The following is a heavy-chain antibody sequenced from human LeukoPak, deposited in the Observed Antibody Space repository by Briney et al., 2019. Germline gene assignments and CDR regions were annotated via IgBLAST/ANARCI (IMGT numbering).Heavy chain of an antibody. CDR1: GFTFDDYA. Sequence: GGSLRLSCAASGFTFDDYAMHWVRQAPGKGLEWVSGISWNSGSIGYADSVKGRFTISRDNAKNSLYLQMNSLRAEDTALYYCAKGDYYDSSGPNYGAFDIWGQRTMVTVSS. CDR3: AKGDYYDSSGPNYGAFDI. D-gene: IGHD3-22*01. J-gene: IGHJ3*02. CDR2: ISWNSGSI. V-gene: IGHV3-9*01.